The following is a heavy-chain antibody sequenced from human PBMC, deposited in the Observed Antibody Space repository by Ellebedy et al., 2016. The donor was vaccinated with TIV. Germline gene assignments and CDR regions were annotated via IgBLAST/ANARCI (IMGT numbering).Heavy chain of an antibody. CDR3: ARALGYSSSWYNLDY. V-gene: IGHV4-34*01. J-gene: IGHJ4*02. D-gene: IGHD6-13*01. CDR2: INHSGST. Sequence: SETLSLTCAVYGGSFSGYYWSWIRQPPGKGLEWIGEINHSGSTNYNPSLKSRVTISVDTSKNQFSLKLSSVTAADTAVYYCARALGYSSSWYNLDYWGQGTLVTVSS. CDR1: GGSFSGYY.